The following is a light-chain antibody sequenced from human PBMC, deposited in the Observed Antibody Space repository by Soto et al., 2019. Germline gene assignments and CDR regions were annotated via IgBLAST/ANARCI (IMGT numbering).Light chain of an antibody. V-gene: IGLV2-14*03. CDR3: SSYSSSSTLV. CDR2: DVS. J-gene: IGLJ1*01. Sequence: QSVLTQPASVSGSPGQSITVFCTGTSSDVGGYNFVSWYQQHPGKAPKLMLYDVSHRPSGVSNRFSGSKSGNTASLTISGLHTEDEADYYCSSYSSSSTLVVGSGTKVTVL. CDR1: SSDVGGYNF.